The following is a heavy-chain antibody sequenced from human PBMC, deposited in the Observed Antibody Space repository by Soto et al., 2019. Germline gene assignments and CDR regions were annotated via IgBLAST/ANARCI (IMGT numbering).Heavy chain of an antibody. V-gene: IGHV4-34*01. CDR3: ATRRSPYYREYYGMDV. D-gene: IGHD3-10*01. CDR1: GASFSGYY. Sequence: ETLSLTCTVYGASFSGYYWSGIRQPPGKGLEWIGEINHSGSTNYNPSLKSRVPISVDTSKNQFSLTLSSVTAADTAVYYCATRRSPYYREYYGMDVWGQGTTVTVYS. J-gene: IGHJ6*02. CDR2: INHSGST.